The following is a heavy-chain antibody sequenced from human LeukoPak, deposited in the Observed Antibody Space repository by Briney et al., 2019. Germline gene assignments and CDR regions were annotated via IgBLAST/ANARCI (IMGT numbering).Heavy chain of an antibody. J-gene: IGHJ4*02. CDR2: LYYSGST. CDR3: ARRGTVTSFDY. V-gene: IGHV4-39*01. CDR1: GGSISSSNYY. D-gene: IGHD4-17*01. Sequence: SETLSLTCTVSGGSISSSNYYWGWIRQPPGRGLEWIGSLYYSGSTYYNPSLKSRVTISVDTSKNHFSLKLSSVTAADTAVYYCARRGTVTSFDYWGQGTLVTVSS.